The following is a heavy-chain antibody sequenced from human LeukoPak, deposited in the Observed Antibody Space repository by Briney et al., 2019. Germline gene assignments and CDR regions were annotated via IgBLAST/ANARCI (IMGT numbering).Heavy chain of an antibody. CDR3: ARGGVDYGEFDY. V-gene: IGHV1-69*04. J-gene: IGHJ4*02. CDR1: GGTFSSYA. D-gene: IGHD4-17*01. CDR2: IIPTLGIA. Sequence: ASVKVSCKASGGTFSSYAISWVRQAPGQGLEWMGRIIPTLGIANYAQKFQGRVTITADKSTSTAYMELSSLRSEDTAVYYCARGGVDYGEFDYWGQGTLVTVSS.